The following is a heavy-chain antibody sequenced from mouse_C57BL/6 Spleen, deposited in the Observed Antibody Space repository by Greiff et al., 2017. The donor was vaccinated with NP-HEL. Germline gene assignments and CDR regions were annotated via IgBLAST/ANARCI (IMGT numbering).Heavy chain of an antibody. Sequence: EVQLVESGPGLVKPSQSLSLTCSVTGYSITSGYYWHWIRQFPGNKLDWMGYISYAGSHNYNPSLKNRISITRDTSKNQFFLKLNSVTTEDTATYYWERDYYSNWDWYFDGWGTGTTVTVSS. V-gene: IGHV3-6*01. CDR3: ERDYYSNWDWYFDG. J-gene: IGHJ1*03. D-gene: IGHD2-5*01. CDR1: GYSITSGYY. CDR2: ISYAGSH.